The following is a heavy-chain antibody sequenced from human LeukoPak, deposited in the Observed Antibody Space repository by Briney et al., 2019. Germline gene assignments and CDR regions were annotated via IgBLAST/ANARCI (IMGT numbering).Heavy chain of an antibody. CDR3: AKSNGYGLIDI. Sequence: GSLRLSCAASGFTFSNYAMSWVRQPPGKALEWIGNTFYSGSTYYSPSLKSRVTISLDTSRNQFSLKLNSVTAADTAVYYCAKSNGYGLIDIWGQGTMVTVSS. CDR2: TFYSGST. D-gene: IGHD3-22*01. CDR1: GFTFSNYA. J-gene: IGHJ3*02. V-gene: IGHV4-59*12.